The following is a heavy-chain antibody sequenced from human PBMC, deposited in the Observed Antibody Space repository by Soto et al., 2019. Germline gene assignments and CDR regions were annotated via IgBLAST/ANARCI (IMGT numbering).Heavy chain of an antibody. D-gene: IGHD6-19*01. J-gene: IGHJ5*02. CDR3: ARQGRSSGWYARSGWFDP. Sequence: QVQLQESGPGLVKPSETLSLTCTVSGGSISSYYWSWIRQPPGKGLEWIGYIYYSGSTNYNPSLKSRVTISVDMSKNQFSLKLSSVTAADTAVYYCARQGRSSGWYARSGWFDPWGQGTLVTVSS. V-gene: IGHV4-59*08. CDR1: GGSISSYY. CDR2: IYYSGST.